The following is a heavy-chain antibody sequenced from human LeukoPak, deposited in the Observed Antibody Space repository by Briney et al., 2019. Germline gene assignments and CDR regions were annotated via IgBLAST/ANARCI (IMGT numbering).Heavy chain of an antibody. Sequence: PSETLSLTCTVAGGSISSYYWSWIRQPPGKGLEWIGYIYYSGSTNYNPSLKSRVTISVDTSKNQFSLKLSSVTAADTAVYYSARGIQWLLPWDQGTLVTVSS. J-gene: IGHJ4*02. V-gene: IGHV4-59*01. CDR3: ARGIQWLLP. CDR1: GGSISSYY. D-gene: IGHD6-19*01. CDR2: IYYSGST.